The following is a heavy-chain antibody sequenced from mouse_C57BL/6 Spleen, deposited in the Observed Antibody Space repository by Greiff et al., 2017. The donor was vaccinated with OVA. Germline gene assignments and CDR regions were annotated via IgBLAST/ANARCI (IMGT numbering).Heavy chain of an antibody. Sequence: EVQVVEFGGGLVQPGGSMKLSCAASGFTFSDAWMDWVRQSPEKGLEWVAEIRNKANNPATYYAVSMKGRFTISRDESKSSGYLQMNSVRAEDTGIYCCTSFEGYVDYWGQGTTLTVSS. V-gene: IGHV6-6*01. J-gene: IGHJ2*01. CDR3: TSFEGYVDY. CDR1: GFTFSDAW. CDR2: IRNKANNPAT.